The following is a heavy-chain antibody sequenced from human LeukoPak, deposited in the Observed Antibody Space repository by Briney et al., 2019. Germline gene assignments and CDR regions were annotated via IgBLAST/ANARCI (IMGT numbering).Heavy chain of an antibody. J-gene: IGHJ4*02. CDR2: IKPDGSEK. CDR3: ARVYYYTSGSRWGDYFDY. CDR1: EFTFSSYW. V-gene: IGHV3-7*01. Sequence: GGSLRLSCAASEFTFSSYWMSWVRQAPGKGLEWVANIKPDGSEKYYVDSVKGRFTISRDNAKNSLYLQMNSLRAEDTAVYYCARVYYYTSGSRWGDYFDYWGQGTLVTVSS. D-gene: IGHD3-10*01.